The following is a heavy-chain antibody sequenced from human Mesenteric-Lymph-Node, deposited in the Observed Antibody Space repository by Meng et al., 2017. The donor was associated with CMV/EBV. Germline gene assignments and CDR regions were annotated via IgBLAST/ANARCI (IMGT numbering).Heavy chain of an antibody. D-gene: IGHD5-18*01. CDR1: GFSFDDYA. Sequence: GESLKISCVTSGFSFDDYAMRWVRQVPGKGLEWVAGINWNGGNTDYGDSVKGRFTISRDNAKNSLYLQMNSLRAEDTALYYCARRDTALAQYYFDHWGQGTLVTVSS. CDR3: ARRDTALAQYYFDH. V-gene: IGHV3-20*04. CDR2: INWNGGNT. J-gene: IGHJ4*02.